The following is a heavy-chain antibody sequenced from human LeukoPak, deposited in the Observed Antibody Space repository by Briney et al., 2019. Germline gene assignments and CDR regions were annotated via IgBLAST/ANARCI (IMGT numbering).Heavy chain of an antibody. CDR1: GYTFTSYG. D-gene: IGHD2-2*02. Sequence: ASVKVSCKASGYTFTSYGISWVRQAPGQGLEWLGWISVYDGNTRNAQRFQGRVTMTTDTLTSTAYMELRSLRSDDTAVYYCARDSGTWVECTRTACYIAYWGQGTLVSVSS. V-gene: IGHV1-18*01. CDR2: ISVYDGNT. J-gene: IGHJ4*02. CDR3: ARDSGTWVECTRTACYIAY.